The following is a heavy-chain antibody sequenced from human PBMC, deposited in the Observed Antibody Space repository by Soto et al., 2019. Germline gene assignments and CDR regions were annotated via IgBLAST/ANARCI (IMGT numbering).Heavy chain of an antibody. D-gene: IGHD5-18*01. V-gene: IGHV3-33*01. J-gene: IGHJ6*02. CDR3: ARVEAPLIHSDHYYSGMDA. CDR1: GFTFSTYG. CDR2: IWYDGTNA. Sequence: QVHLVESGGGVVRPGRSLRLACEASGFTFSTYGMHWVRQAPGKGLQWVAVIWYDGTNAYYADYVKGRFTISRDNSKDTLYLETNNQRTEDTAVYYCARVEAPLIHSDHYYSGMDAWGQGTTVTV.